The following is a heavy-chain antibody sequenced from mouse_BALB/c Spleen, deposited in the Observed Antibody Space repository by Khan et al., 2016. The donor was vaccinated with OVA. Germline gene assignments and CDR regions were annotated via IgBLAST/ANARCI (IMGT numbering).Heavy chain of an antibody. CDR3: TRYYGNYRGNAMDY. D-gene: IGHD2-1*01. V-gene: IGHV5-6-5*01. CDR2: LSSCGTT. CDR1: GFTFSGYA. Sequence: DVKLVESGGGLVKPGGSLKLSCAVSGFTFSGYAMSWVRQTPERRLEWVASLSSCGTTSYPDRLKGRFTISSDYARNILYLHLSSLRSEDTAMYYCTRYYGNYRGNAMDYWGQGTSITVSS. J-gene: IGHJ4*01.